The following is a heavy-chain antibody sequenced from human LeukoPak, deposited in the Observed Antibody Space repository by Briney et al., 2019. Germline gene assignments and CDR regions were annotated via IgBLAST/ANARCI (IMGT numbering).Heavy chain of an antibody. D-gene: IGHD6-13*01. CDR2: ISAYNGNT. CDR3: ARDLRDSSSWAIFDY. Sequence: ASVKVSCKASGYTFTSYGISWVRQAPGQGLEWMGWISAYNGNTNYAQKLQGRVTMTTDTSTSTAYMELRSLRSDDTAVYYCARDLRDSSSWAIFDYWGQGTLVTVSS. J-gene: IGHJ4*02. CDR1: GYTFTSYG. V-gene: IGHV1-18*01.